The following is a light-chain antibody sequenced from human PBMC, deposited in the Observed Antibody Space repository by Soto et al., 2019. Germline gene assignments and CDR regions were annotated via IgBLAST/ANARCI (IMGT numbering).Light chain of an antibody. Sequence: EIVLTQSPGSLSLSPRERATLSCRASQSVSSNHLAWYQQKPGQAPRLLIYGASRRATGIPDRFSGSGSGTEFTLTISRLEPEDFAVYYCQHYGSSTYTFGHVTKVEIK. CDR1: QSVSSNH. V-gene: IGKV3-20*01. CDR3: QHYGSSTYT. J-gene: IGKJ2*01. CDR2: GAS.